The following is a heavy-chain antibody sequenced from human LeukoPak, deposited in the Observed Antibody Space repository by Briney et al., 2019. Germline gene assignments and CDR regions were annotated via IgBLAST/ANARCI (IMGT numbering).Heavy chain of an antibody. J-gene: IGHJ5*02. CDR2: IIPIFGTA. CDR1: GGTFSSYA. V-gene: IGHV1-69*13. CDR3: ARSYGIAVADWFDP. Sequence: SVKVSCKASGGTFSSYAISWVRQAPGQGLEWMGGIIPIFGTANYAQKFQGRVTITADESTSTAYMELSSLRSEDTAVYYCARSYGIAVADWFDPWGPGTLVTVSS. D-gene: IGHD6-19*01.